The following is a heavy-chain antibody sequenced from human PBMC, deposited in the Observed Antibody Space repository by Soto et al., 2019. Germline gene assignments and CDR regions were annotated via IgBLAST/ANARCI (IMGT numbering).Heavy chain of an antibody. CDR2: ISAYNGNT. CDR1: GYTFTSYG. V-gene: IGHV1-18*01. D-gene: IGHD1-7*01. Sequence: ASVKVSCKASGYTFTSYGISWVRQAPGQGPEWMGWISAYNGNTNYAQKLQGRVTMTTDTSTSTAYMELRSLRSDDTAVYYCARDLRGITGTTLYYYGMDVWGQGTTVTVSS. J-gene: IGHJ6*02. CDR3: ARDLRGITGTTLYYYGMDV.